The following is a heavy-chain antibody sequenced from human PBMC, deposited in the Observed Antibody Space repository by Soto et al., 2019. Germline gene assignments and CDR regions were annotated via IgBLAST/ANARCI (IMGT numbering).Heavy chain of an antibody. CDR1: GDSVSSNSAA. J-gene: IGHJ6*02. CDR3: ARAKEYSSSSGMDV. Sequence: PSQTLSLTCAISGDSVSSNSAAWNWIRQSPSRGLEWLGRTYYRSQWYSDYAVSVKSRITINPDTSKNQFSLQLNSVTPEDTAVYYCARAKEYSSSSGMDVWGQGTTVTVSS. D-gene: IGHD6-6*01. CDR2: TYYRSQWYS. V-gene: IGHV6-1*01.